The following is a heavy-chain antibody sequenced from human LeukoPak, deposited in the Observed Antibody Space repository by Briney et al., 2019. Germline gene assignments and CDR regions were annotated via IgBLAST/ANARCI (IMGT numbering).Heavy chain of an antibody. D-gene: IGHD1-20*01. J-gene: IGHJ6*02. CDR3: ARDGNWNNHYYYGMDV. CDR1: GFTVSSNY. V-gene: IGHV3-66*01. CDR2: IYSGGST. Sequence: PGGSLRLSCAASGFTVSSNYMSWARQAPGKGLEWVSVIYSGGSTYYADSVKGRFTISRDNSKNTLYLQMNSLRAEDTAVYYCARDGNWNNHYYYGMDVWGQGTTVTVSS.